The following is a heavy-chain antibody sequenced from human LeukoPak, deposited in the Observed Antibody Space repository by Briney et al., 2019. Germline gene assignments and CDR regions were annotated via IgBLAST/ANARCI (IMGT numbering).Heavy chain of an antibody. V-gene: IGHV3-30*18. CDR1: GFTFSNYG. CDR3: AKVGGVVIPGSF. Sequence: GGSLRLSCATSGFTFSNYGVHWVRQAPGKGLEWVAFISYDGSNKYYVDSVKGRFTISRDNSKNTLYLQMNSLRAEDTAVYFCAKVGGVVIPGSFWGQGTLVTISS. D-gene: IGHD3-3*01. CDR2: ISYDGSNK. J-gene: IGHJ4*02.